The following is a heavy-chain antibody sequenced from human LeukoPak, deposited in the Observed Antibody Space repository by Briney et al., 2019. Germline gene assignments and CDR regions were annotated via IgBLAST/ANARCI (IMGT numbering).Heavy chain of an antibody. CDR2: IYHSGST. CDR1: GYSISSGYY. D-gene: IGHD2-15*01. Sequence: SETLSLTCAVSGYSISSGYYWGWIRQPPGKGLEWIGSIYHSGSTYYNPSLKGRVTISVDTSKNQFSLKLSSVTAADTAVYYCARHLNYCSGGSCYLPHFDYWGQGTLVTVSS. V-gene: IGHV4-38-2*01. J-gene: IGHJ4*02. CDR3: ARHLNYCSGGSCYLPHFDY.